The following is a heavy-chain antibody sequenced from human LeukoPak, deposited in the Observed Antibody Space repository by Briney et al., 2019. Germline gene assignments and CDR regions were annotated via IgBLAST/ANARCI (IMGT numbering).Heavy chain of an antibody. CDR1: GYTFTSYG. CDR2: ISAYNGNT. CDR3: ARDDPRLTGTTDY. Sequence: VASVKVSCKASGYTFTSYGISWVRQAPGQGLEWMGWISAYNGNTNYAQKLQGRVTMTTDTSTSTAHMELRSLRSDDTAVYYCARDDPRLTGTTDYWGQGTLVTVSS. J-gene: IGHJ4*02. D-gene: IGHD1-7*01. V-gene: IGHV1-18*01.